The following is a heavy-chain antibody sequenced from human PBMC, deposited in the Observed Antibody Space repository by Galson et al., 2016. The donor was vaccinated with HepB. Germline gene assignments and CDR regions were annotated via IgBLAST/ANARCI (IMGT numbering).Heavy chain of an antibody. D-gene: IGHD3-16*01. J-gene: IGHJ4*02. CDR3: ANRSAGEGFDN. V-gene: IGHV4-39*07. CDR1: GGSISRSTYY. CDR2: IFYSGST. Sequence: SETLSLTCTVSGGSISRSTYYWGWVRQPPGKGLEWIGSIFYSGSTYYNPSLKSRVTISVDTSENRFSLNLSSVTAADTAVYYCANRSAGEGFDNWGQGTLVTVSS.